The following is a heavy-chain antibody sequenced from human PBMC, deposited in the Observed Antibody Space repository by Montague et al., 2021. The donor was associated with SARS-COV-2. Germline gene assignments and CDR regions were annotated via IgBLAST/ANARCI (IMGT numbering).Heavy chain of an antibody. J-gene: IGHJ4*02. Sequence: SLRLSCAASGFTFSDHVMHWVRQPPGKGLEWVSTISWNSETIAXXXSXXXRFXVSRDNAKNSLYLEMDSLRTEDTAFYYCAGAAPAFYYDFWYYSVVWGQGSLVTVS. CDR3: AGAAPAFYYDFWYYSVV. CDR2: ISWNSETI. V-gene: IGHV3-9*01. CDR1: GFTFSDHV. D-gene: IGHD3-3*01.